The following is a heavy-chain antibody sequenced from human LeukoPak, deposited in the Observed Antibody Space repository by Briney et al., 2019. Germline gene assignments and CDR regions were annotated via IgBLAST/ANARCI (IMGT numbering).Heavy chain of an antibody. V-gene: IGHV3-23*01. J-gene: IGHJ4*02. CDR1: RFTFSSYA. Sequence: GGSLRLSCAASRFTFSSYAMSWVRQAPGKGLEWVSGISGSGGSTYYADSVKGRFAISRDNSKNTLYLQMSSLRAEDTAVYYCAKAVNFDWLPNDYWGQGTLVTVSS. CDR3: AKAVNFDWLPNDY. CDR2: ISGSGGST. D-gene: IGHD3-9*01.